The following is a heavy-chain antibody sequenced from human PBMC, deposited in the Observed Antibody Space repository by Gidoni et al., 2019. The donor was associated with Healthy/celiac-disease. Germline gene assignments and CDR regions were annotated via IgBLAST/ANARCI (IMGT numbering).Heavy chain of an antibody. CDR1: GYSFPSYW. Sequence: EVQLVQSGAEVNKPGESLKLSCKGSGYSFPSYWIGWVRQTPGKGLEWMGIIYPGDSDTRYSPSFQGQVTISADKSISTAYLQWSSLKASDTAMYYCARHVYYGSGSYIGMDVWGQGTTVTVSS. J-gene: IGHJ6*02. D-gene: IGHD3-10*01. CDR3: ARHVYYGSGSYIGMDV. CDR2: IYPGDSDT. V-gene: IGHV5-51*01.